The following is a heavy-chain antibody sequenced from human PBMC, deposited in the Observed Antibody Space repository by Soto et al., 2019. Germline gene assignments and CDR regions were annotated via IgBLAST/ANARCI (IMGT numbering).Heavy chain of an antibody. Sequence: SVKVSCKASGGTFSSYAISWVRQAPGQGLEWMGGIIPIFGTANYAQKFQGRVTITADESTSTAYMELSSLRSEDTAVYYCAGNQDVCYYHGMDVLGQGTTVTVSS. V-gene: IGHV1-69*13. D-gene: IGHD3-10*02. CDR2: IIPIFGTA. J-gene: IGHJ6*02. CDR3: AGNQDVCYYHGMDV. CDR1: GGTFSSYA.